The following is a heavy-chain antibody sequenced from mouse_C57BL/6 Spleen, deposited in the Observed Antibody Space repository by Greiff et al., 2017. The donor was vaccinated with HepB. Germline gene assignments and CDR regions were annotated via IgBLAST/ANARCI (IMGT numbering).Heavy chain of an antibody. CDR2: ISSGSSTI. V-gene: IGHV5-17*01. Sequence: DVRLVESGGGLVKPGGSLKLSCAASGFTFSDYGMHWVRQAPEKGLEWVAYISSGSSTIYYADTVKGRFTISRDNAKNTLFLQMTSLRSEDTAMYYCARPVPYYAMDYWGQGTSVTVSS. J-gene: IGHJ4*01. CDR1: GFTFSDYG. CDR3: ARPVPYYAMDY. D-gene: IGHD5-1*01.